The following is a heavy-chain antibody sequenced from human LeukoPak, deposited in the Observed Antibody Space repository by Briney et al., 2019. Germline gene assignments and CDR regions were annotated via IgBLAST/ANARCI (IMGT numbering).Heavy chain of an antibody. D-gene: IGHD3-3*02. J-gene: IGHJ4*02. CDR2: IYYGGST. Sequence: SETLSLTCTVSGGSINSPYWTWIRQPPGKGLEWICYIYYGGSTDYSPSLKSRATISLDTSKDPFSLHLTSVTAADTAVYYCARQLAGLAPPGFIDSWGQGTLVTVSS. CDR3: ARQLAGLAPPGFIDS. V-gene: IGHV4-59*08. CDR1: GGSINSPY.